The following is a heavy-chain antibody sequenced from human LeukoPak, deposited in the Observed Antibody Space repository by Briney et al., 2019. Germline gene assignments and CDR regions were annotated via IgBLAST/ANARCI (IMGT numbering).Heavy chain of an antibody. CDR1: GFTFSTYS. J-gene: IGHJ4*02. CDR2: ISSSSSYI. Sequence: GGSLRLSCAASGFTFSTYSMNWVRQAPGKGLEWVSSISSSSSYIYYADSVKGRFTISRDNAKNSLYLQMNSLGAEDTAVYYCAKGLAVAGHFDYWGQGTLVTVSS. D-gene: IGHD6-19*01. V-gene: IGHV3-21*01. CDR3: AKGLAVAGHFDY.